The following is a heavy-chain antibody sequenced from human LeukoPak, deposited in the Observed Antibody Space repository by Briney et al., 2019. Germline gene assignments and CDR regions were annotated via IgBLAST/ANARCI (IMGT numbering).Heavy chain of an antibody. CDR1: GYSFTDFW. D-gene: IGHD5-18*01. CDR3: ARIILNYGYD. Sequence: GESLNISCKASGYSFTDFWIGWVRQMPGKGLEWMGIIYPDDSDPKYSPSFQGQVTISVDKSISTAYLQWSSLKASDTAMFYCARIILNYGYDWGQGTLVTVSS. CDR2: IYPDDSDP. V-gene: IGHV5-51*01. J-gene: IGHJ4*02.